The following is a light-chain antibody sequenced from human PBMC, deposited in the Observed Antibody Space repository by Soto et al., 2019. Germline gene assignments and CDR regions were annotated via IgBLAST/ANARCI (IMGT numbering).Light chain of an antibody. CDR3: QQSHSPPLT. CDR1: LRISTY. J-gene: IGKJ4*01. Sequence: DIQVIQSPSSLSASVGDRVTITCRASLRISTYLNWYQHKPGKAPKLLIYGASSLQSGVPSRFSGSGSGTDFTLTISSLHPEDSATYYCQQSHSPPLTFGGGTNLEI. V-gene: IGKV1-39*01. CDR2: GAS.